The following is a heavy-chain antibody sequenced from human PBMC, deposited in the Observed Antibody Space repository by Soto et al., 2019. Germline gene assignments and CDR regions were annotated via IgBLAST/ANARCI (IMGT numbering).Heavy chain of an antibody. CDR2: INDRGSI. Sequence: QVQLQQWGAGPLRPLETLSLTCGVSGGSFSGYYWAWIRQSPGKGLEWIGEINDRGSINYNPSLKSRVSISVYTSKNHYSLNLRSVTAADTAVYYCARESHDSLTGPPWVWYFYLWGRGTLVTVSS. CDR1: GGSFSGYY. D-gene: IGHD3-9*01. J-gene: IGHJ2*01. V-gene: IGHV4-34*01. CDR3: ARESHDSLTGPPWVWYFYL.